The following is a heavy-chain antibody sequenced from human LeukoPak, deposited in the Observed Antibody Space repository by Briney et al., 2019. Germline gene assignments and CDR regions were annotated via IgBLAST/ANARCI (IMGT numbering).Heavy chain of an antibody. CDR1: GFTFSSYA. J-gene: IGHJ3*02. CDR3: AKDSKYDSSGYYPENFDI. Sequence: GGSLRLSCAASGFTFSSYAMSWVRQAPGKGLEWVSAISGSGGSTYYTDSVKGRFTISRDNSKNTLYLQMNSLRAEDTAVYYCAKDSKYDSSGYYPENFDIWGQGTMVTVSS. V-gene: IGHV3-23*01. CDR2: ISGSGGST. D-gene: IGHD3-22*01.